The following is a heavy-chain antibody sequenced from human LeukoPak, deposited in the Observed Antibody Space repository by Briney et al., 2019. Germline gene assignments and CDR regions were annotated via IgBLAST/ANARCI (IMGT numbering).Heavy chain of an antibody. CDR3: ARFAAGGSYYYYMDV. Sequence: TGGSLRLSCAASGFTFSSYTMNWVRQPLGKGLEWVSNIGTSSTTIYYADSVKGRFTISRDNAKNSLYLQMNSLRADDTAVYYCARFAAGGSYYYYMDVWGKGTTVTVSS. V-gene: IGHV3-48*01. D-gene: IGHD6-25*01. CDR1: GFTFSSYT. CDR2: IGTSSTTI. J-gene: IGHJ6*03.